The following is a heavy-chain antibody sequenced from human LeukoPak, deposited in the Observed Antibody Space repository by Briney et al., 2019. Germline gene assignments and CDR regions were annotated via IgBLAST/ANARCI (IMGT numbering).Heavy chain of an antibody. D-gene: IGHD1-26*01. Sequence: ASVKVSCKASGYTFTSYGISWVRQAPGQGLEWMGWISAYNGNTNYAQKLQGRVTITADESTSTAYMELSSLRSEDTAVYYCARGEPGFPYYYMDVWGKGTTVTVSS. CDR2: ISAYNGNT. CDR3: ARGEPGFPYYYMDV. V-gene: IGHV1-18*01. CDR1: GYTFTSYG. J-gene: IGHJ6*03.